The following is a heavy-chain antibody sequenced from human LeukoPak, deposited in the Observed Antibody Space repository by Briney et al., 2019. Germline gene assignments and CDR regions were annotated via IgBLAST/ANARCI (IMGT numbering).Heavy chain of an antibody. J-gene: IGHJ6*03. CDR1: GFTFSSYA. CDR2: ITYDGGNK. D-gene: IGHD2-2*01. Sequence: GGSLRLSCAASGFTFSSYAMHWVRQAPGKGLEWVAVITYDGGNKYYADSVKGRFTISRDNAKNSLYLQVNSLRVEDTAVYYCARGRNCTGTSCSISFYYYMDVWGKGTTVTVSS. CDR3: ARGRNCTGTSCSISFYYYMDV. V-gene: IGHV3-30*04.